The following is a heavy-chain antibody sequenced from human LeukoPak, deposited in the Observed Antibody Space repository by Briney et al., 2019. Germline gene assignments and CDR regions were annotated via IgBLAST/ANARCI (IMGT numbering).Heavy chain of an antibody. CDR1: GDSVSRNSVA. V-gene: IGHV6-1*01. Sequence: SQSLSLTCAISGDSVSRNSVAWNWIRQSPSRGLEWLGRTYYRSKWYKEYAASVRSRITISPDTSKNKFSLQLNSVTPEDTAVYYCARVEYFGSGSYRFDPWGQGTLVTVSS. CDR3: ARVEYFGSGSYRFDP. D-gene: IGHD3-10*01. CDR2: TYYRSKWYK. J-gene: IGHJ5*02.